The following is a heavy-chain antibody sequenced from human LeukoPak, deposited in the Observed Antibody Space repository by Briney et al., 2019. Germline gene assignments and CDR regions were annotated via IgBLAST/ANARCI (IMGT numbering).Heavy chain of an antibody. V-gene: IGHV1-18*01. CDR1: GYTFTSYG. CDR2: ISAYNGNT. J-gene: IGHJ3*02. CDR3: ARAFDTRDAFDI. Sequence: ASVTVSCKASGYTFTSYGISWVRQAPGQGLEWMGWISAYNGNTNYAQKLQGRVTMTTDTSTSTAYMELRSLRSDDTAVYYCARAFDTRDAFDIWGQGTMVTVSS. D-gene: IGHD2-2*02.